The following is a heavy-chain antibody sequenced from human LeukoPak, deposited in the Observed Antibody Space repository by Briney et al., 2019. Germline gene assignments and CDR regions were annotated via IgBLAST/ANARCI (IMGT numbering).Heavy chain of an antibody. CDR3: ARGVEPLAANTLAY. Sequence: PGGSLRLSCAASGFTFSAYEMNWVRQAPGKGLEWVSYISGSGSTIYYADSVQGRFTISRDNSKNTLYLEMNSLSPDDTAVYYCARGVEPLAANTLAYWGQGTLVTVSS. CDR2: ISGSGSTI. J-gene: IGHJ4*02. CDR1: GFTFSAYE. D-gene: IGHD1-14*01. V-gene: IGHV3-48*03.